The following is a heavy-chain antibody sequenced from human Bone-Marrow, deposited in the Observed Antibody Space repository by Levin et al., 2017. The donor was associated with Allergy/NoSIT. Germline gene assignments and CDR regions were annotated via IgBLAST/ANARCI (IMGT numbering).Heavy chain of an antibody. V-gene: IGHV3-21*01. Sequence: GGSLRLSCAASGFTFSIYSMNWVRQAPGKGLNWVSSITSSSSYIYYADSVKGRFTITRDNAKNSLFLQMSSLSVEDTAVYYCATGLGHTGLPWGPGTPVT. CDR1: GFTFSIYS. J-gene: IGHJ5*02. CDR2: ITSSSSYI. CDR3: ATGLGHTGLP. D-gene: IGHD5-12*01.